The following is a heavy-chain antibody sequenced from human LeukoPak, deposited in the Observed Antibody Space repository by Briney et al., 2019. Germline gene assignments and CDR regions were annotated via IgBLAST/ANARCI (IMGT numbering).Heavy chain of an antibody. CDR3: ARSTYPRDAFDI. J-gene: IGHJ3*02. V-gene: IGHV1-46*01. CDR2: INPSGGST. D-gene: IGHD5/OR15-5a*01. Sequence: ASVKASCKPSAYTFTSYYMHCVRQAAGQGLEWMGIINPSGGSTSYAQKFQGRVTMTRDMSTSTVYMELSSLRSEDTAVYYCARSTYPRDAFDIWGQGTMVTVSS. CDR1: AYTFTSYY.